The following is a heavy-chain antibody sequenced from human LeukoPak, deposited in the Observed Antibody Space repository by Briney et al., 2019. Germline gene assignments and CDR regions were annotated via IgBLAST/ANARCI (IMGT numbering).Heavy chain of an antibody. J-gene: IGHJ3*02. Sequence: ASVKVSCKASGVTFSRLVVSWVRQAPGQGLEWMGWMNPNSGNTGYAQKFQGRVTMTRNTSISTAYMELSSLRSEDTAVYYCARLGTGDAFDIWGQGTMVTVSS. CDR1: GVTFSRLV. CDR3: ARLGTGDAFDI. D-gene: IGHD1-1*01. V-gene: IGHV1-8*01. CDR2: MNPNSGNT.